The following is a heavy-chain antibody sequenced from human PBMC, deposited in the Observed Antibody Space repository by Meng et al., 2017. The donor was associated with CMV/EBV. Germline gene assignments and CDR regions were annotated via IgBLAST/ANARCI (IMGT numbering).Heavy chain of an antibody. CDR2: INHSGST. J-gene: IGHJ4*02. CDR3: ARESMVRGED. CDR1: GGSFSGYY. D-gene: IGHD3-10*01. Sequence: PLQQWGAGLLTPSETLSLTCAVYGGSFSGYYWSCIRQPPGKGLEWIGEINHSGSTNYNPSLKSRVTISVDTSKNQFSLKLSSVTAADTAVYYCARESMVRGEDWGQGTLVTVSS. V-gene: IGHV4-34*01.